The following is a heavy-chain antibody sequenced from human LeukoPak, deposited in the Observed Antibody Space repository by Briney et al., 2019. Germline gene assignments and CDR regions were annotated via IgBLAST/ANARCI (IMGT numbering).Heavy chain of an antibody. CDR3: AKIVTVWYFDL. D-gene: IGHD1-26*01. J-gene: IGHJ2*01. CDR1: GGSFSTYY. V-gene: IGHV4-59*08. Sequence: SETLSLTCTVSGGSFSTYYWSWFRQPPGKGLEWIAYIYYSGSTTYSPSLKSRVTISVDTSKNQFSLELRSVTAADTAVYYCAKIVTVWYFDLWGRGTLVTVSS. CDR2: IYYSGST.